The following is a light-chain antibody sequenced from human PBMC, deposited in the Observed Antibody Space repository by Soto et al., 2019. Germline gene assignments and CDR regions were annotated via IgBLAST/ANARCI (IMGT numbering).Light chain of an antibody. CDR3: CSYAGSSTAV. CDR2: VVT. Sequence: QSALTQPASVSGSLGQSITMSCTGTSTDVGGYNFVSWYQQHPDKAPKLLIYVVTNRPSGVSNRFSGSKSGNTASLTISGLQAEDEADYYCCSYAGSSTAVFGGGTQLTVL. CDR1: STDVGGYNF. V-gene: IGLV2-23*02. J-gene: IGLJ7*01.